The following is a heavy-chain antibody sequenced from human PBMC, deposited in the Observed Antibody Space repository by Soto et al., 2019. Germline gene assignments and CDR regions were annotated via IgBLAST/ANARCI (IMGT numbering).Heavy chain of an antibody. CDR3: ARHTRDTVVVVASSPSFDY. Sequence: VESLKISCKGSGYRFTTYCIGWGRQMPGKGLEWMGIIYPDDSDTRYSPSFQGQVTISVDKSISTAYLQWSSLKASDSAMYYCARHTRDTVVVVASSPSFDYWGQGTLVTVSS. V-gene: IGHV5-51*01. D-gene: IGHD2-15*01. J-gene: IGHJ4*02. CDR2: IYPDDSDT. CDR1: GYRFTTYC.